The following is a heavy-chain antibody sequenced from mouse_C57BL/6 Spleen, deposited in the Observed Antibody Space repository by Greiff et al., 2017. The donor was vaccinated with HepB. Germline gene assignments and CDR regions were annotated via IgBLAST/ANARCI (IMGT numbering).Heavy chain of an antibody. D-gene: IGHD1-1*01. J-gene: IGHJ4*01. V-gene: IGHV5-17*01. CDR2: ISSGSSTI. CDR1: GFTFSDYG. CDR3: ARGGSGYAMDY. Sequence: EVKLQESGGGLVKPGGSLKLSCAASGFTFSDYGMHWVRQAPEKGLEWVAYISSGSSTIYYADTVKGRFTISRDNAKNTLFLQMTSLRSEDTAMYYCARGGSGYAMDYWGQGTSVTVSS.